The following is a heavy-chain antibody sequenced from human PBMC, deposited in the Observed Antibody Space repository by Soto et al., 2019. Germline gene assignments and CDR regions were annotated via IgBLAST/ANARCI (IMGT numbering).Heavy chain of an antibody. V-gene: IGHV1-69*01. CDR2: IIPIFGTA. CDR3: AVGAYCCGDCYYYFDY. J-gene: IGHJ4*02. CDR1: GGTFSSYA. D-gene: IGHD2-21*02. Sequence: QVQLVQSGAEVKKPGSSVKVSCKASGGTFSSYAISWVRQAPGQGLEWMGGIIPIFGTANYAQKFQGRVTITADESTSTAYMELSSLRSEDKAVYYCAVGAYCCGDCYYYFDYWGQGTLVTVSS.